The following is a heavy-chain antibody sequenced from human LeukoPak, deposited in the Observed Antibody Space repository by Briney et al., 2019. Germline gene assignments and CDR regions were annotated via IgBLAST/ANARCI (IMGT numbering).Heavy chain of an antibody. J-gene: IGHJ4*02. Sequence: GGSLRLSFAASGFTFTKYTMNWVRQAPGKGLEWVSSVSGSSSYIYYADSVKGRFTISRDNAKNSLSLQMNSLREEDKAVYYCGRDLEDWSGCSFDYWGQGTLVTVSS. CDR3: GRDLEDWSGCSFDY. D-gene: IGHD3-3*01. V-gene: IGHV3-21*01. CDR2: VSGSSSYI. CDR1: GFTFTKYT.